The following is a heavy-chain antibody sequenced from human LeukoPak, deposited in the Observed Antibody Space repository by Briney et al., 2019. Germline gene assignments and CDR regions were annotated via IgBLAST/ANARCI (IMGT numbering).Heavy chain of an antibody. CDR3: ARGGGIRYFDL. J-gene: IGHJ2*01. Sequence: PSETLSPTCAVYGGSFSGYYWSWIRQPPGKGLEWIGEINHSGSTNYNPSLKSRVTISVDTSKNQFSLKLSSVTAADTAVYYCARGGGIRYFDLWGRGTLVTVSS. CDR2: INHSGST. CDR1: GGSFSGYY. V-gene: IGHV4-34*01.